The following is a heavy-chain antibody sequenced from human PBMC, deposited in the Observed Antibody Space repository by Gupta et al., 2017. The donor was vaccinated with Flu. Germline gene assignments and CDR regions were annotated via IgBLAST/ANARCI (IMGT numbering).Heavy chain of an antibody. D-gene: IGHD3-22*01. V-gene: IGHV1-69-2*01. CDR3: ATEPVSAQYYYDSSCGSWARETSFAY. Sequence: EVQLVQSGAEVKKPGATVKISCKVSGSTFTDYSMHWVQQAPGKGLEWMGLVDPGDGETRYAEKFQGRVTITADTATDTAYMELSRLRAEDTAVYYCATEPVSAQYYYDSSCGSWARETSFAYRGQGTLVNVSS. J-gene: IGHJ4*02. CDR2: VDPGDGET. CDR1: GSTFTDYS.